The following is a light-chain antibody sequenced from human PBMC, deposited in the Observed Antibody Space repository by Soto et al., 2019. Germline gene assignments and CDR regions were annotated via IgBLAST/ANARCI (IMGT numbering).Light chain of an antibody. CDR2: DVT. CDR3: CSYAGSRAL. Sequence: QSALTQPRSVSGSPGQSVTISCTGTTSDVGGYNFVSWYQQHPGKAPKLMIYDVTKRPSGVPDRFSGSKSGNTASLTISGLQAEDEADYYCCSYAGSRALFGGGTKVTVL. V-gene: IGLV2-11*01. CDR1: TSDVGGYNF. J-gene: IGLJ2*01.